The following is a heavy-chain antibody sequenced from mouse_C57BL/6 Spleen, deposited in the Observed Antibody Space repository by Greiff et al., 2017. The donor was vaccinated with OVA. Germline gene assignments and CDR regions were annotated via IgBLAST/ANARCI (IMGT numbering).Heavy chain of an antibody. D-gene: IGHD4-1*02. CDR1: GYTFTSYW. CDR2: IHPNSGST. CDR3: ARYPTGTGGYYFDY. V-gene: IGHV1-64*01. Sequence: QVQLKQPGAELVKPGASVKLSCKASGYTFTSYWMHWVKQRPGQGLEWIGMIHPNSGSTNYNEKFKSKATLTVDKSSSTAYMQLSSLTSEDSAVYYCARYPTGTGGYYFDYWGQGTTLTVSS. J-gene: IGHJ2*01.